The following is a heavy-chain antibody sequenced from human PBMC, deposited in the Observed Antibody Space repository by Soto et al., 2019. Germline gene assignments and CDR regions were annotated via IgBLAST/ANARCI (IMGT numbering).Heavy chain of an antibody. CDR2: ISYDGSNK. D-gene: IGHD6-19*01. CDR1: GFTFSSYG. CDR3: VSQGAPYGSDWDGDFDY. J-gene: IGHJ4*02. Sequence: PGGSLRLSCAASGFTFSSYGMHWVRQAPGKGLEWVAVISYDGSNKYYVDSVKGRFTISRDNSKNTLFLQMNSLRAEDTAVYYCVSQGAPYGSDWDGDFDYWGQGTLVTVSS. V-gene: IGHV3-30*03.